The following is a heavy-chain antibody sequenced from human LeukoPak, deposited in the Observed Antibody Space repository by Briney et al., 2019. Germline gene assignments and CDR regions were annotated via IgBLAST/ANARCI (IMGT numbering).Heavy chain of an antibody. D-gene: IGHD3-10*01. CDR3: ARGGEGSDPD. CDR1: GFTFSSYS. CDR2: ISSSSSYI. Sequence: GGSLRLSCAASGFTFSSYSMHWVRQAPGKGQEMVSSISSSSSYIYYADSVKGRFTISRDNAKNSLYLQMNSLRAEDTAVYYCARGGEGSDPDWCQGTLVTVSS. V-gene: IGHV3-21*01. J-gene: IGHJ4*02.